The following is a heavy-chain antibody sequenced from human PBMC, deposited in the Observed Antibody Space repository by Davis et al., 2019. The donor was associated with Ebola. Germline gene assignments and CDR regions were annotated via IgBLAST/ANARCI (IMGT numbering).Heavy chain of an antibody. J-gene: IGHJ4*02. V-gene: IGHV3-43D*03. CDR1: GFTFGDYA. D-gene: IGHD3-22*01. CDR2: ISWDGRST. CDR3: TAYDSTFRNY. Sequence: GGSLRFSCAASGFTFGDYAMHWVRQAPGKGLEWVSLISWDGRSTAYADSVRGRFSISRDNSKKFLYLQMNGLRAEDTALYYCTAYDSTFRNYWGQGTLVTVSS.